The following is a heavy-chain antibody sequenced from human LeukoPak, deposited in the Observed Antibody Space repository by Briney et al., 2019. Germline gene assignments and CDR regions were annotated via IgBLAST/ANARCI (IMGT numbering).Heavy chain of an antibody. CDR3: ARGPRIAVAGRRSWFDP. Sequence: PSETLSLTCAVYGGSFSGYYWNWIRQPPGKGREWIGEIYHSGSTSHNPSLKSRVTISVDTSKNQFSLKLSSVTAADTAVYYCARGPRIAVAGRRSWFDPWGQGTLVSVSS. J-gene: IGHJ5*02. V-gene: IGHV4-34*01. CDR1: GGSFSGYY. CDR2: IYHSGST. D-gene: IGHD6-19*01.